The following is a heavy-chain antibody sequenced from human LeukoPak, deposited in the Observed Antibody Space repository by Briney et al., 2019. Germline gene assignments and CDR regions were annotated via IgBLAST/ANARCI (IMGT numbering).Heavy chain of an antibody. V-gene: IGHV3-15*01. CDR3: TSDDPVNRS. J-gene: IGHJ4*02. CDR2: IKSKTNGETT. CDR1: GFAFSNAW. Sequence: PGGSLRLSCAASGFAFSNAWMSWVRQAPGKGLEWVGRIKSKTNGETTDYAAPLKGRFTTSRDDSKNTLFLQVNTLKTEDTAMYYCTSDDPVNRSWGQGTLVTVSS.